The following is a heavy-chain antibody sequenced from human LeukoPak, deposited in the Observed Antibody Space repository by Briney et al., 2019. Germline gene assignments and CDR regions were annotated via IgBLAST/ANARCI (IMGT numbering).Heavy chain of an antibody. J-gene: IGHJ3*02. D-gene: IGHD7-27*01. Sequence: SVKVSCKASGGTFSSYAISWVRQAPGQGLEWMGRIIPIFGTANYAQKFQGRVTITTDKSTSTAYMELSSLRSEDTAVYYCARDLNPFNWGDDAFDIWGQGTMVTVSS. CDR3: ARDLNPFNWGDDAFDI. V-gene: IGHV1-69*05. CDR2: IIPIFGTA. CDR1: GGTFSSYA.